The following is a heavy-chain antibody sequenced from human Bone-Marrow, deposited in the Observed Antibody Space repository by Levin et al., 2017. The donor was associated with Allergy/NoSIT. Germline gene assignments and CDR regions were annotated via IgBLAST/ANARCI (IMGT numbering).Heavy chain of an antibody. CDR2: IFPTYGTS. CDR1: GGTFGSSS. Sequence: GASVKVSCKASGGTFGSSSLSWVRQAPGQGLEWMGGIFPTYGTSHYAQKFQVRMTITADESTGIAYMELSGLTSDDTALYYCATTTGTTRGRGGHYYYGLDAWGQGTTVTVSS. V-gene: IGHV1-69*13. J-gene: IGHJ6*02. D-gene: IGHD1-1*01. CDR3: ATTTGTTRGRGGHYYYGLDA.